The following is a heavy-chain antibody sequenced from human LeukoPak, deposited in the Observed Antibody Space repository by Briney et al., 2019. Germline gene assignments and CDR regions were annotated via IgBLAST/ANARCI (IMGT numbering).Heavy chain of an antibody. CDR2: INPNSGGT. CDR1: GYTFTGYY. D-gene: IGHD3-10*01. V-gene: IGHV1-2*02. CDR3: ARDRGAYYYGSGSYIFFDY. Sequence: ASVKVSCKASGYTFTGYYMHWVRQAPGQGLEWMGWINPNSGGTNYAQKFQGRVTMTRDTSISTAYMELSRLRSDDTAVYYCARDRGAYYYGSGSYIFFDYWGQGTLVTV. J-gene: IGHJ4*02.